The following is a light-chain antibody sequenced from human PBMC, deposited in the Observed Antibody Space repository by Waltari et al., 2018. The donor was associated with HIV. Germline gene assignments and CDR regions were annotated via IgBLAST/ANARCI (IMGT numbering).Light chain of an antibody. J-gene: IGKJ1*01. CDR2: LAS. CDR3: IQTLQTPWT. CDR1: QSLTHDNGFNY. Sequence: ILVTQSPHFLSVTSGEPASIFCESSQSLTHDNGFNYLDWYVQRTGRSPHLLIHLASSRASDFPDRFSGSVSGTNFTLTISSRESSDVGLYYCIQTLQTPWTFGQGTSV. V-gene: IGKV2-28*01.